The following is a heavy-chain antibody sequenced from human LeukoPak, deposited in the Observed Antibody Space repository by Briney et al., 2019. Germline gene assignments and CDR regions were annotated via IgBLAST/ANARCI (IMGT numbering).Heavy chain of an antibody. V-gene: IGHV4-4*09. D-gene: IGHD3-10*01. CDR2: IYTSGST. CDR3: ARRSRYYYGSVSTEV. CDR1: GGSISSYY. Sequence: PSETLSLTCTVSGGSISSYYWSWLRQPPGKGLEWIGYIYTSGSTNYNPSLKSRVTISVDTSKNQFSLKLSSVTAADTAVYYCARRSRYYYGSVSTEVWGQGTLVTVSS. J-gene: IGHJ4*02.